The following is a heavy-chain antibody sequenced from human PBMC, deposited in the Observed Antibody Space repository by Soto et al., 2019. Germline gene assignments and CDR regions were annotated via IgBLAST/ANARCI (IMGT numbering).Heavy chain of an antibody. J-gene: IGHJ6*03. V-gene: IGHV1-3*01. Sequence: QVQLVQSGAEVKKPGASVKVSCKASGYTFTSYAMHWVRQAPGQRLEWMGWINAGNGNTKYSQKFQGRVTITRDTSASTAYMELSRLRSEDTAVYYCARTTGSGVNYYYYMDVWGKGTTVTVSS. CDR2: INAGNGNT. D-gene: IGHD3-10*01. CDR1: GYTFTSYA. CDR3: ARTTGSGVNYYYYMDV.